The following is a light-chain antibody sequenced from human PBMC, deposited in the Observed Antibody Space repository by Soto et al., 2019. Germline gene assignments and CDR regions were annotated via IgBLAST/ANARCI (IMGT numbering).Light chain of an antibody. CDR2: DAS. J-gene: IGKJ5*01. CDR1: PSISSW. CDR3: QQANSFPIT. V-gene: IGKV1-5*01. Sequence: DIQMTQSPSTLSASVGDRVPITCRASPSISSWSAWYQHQPGKAPKLLIYDASILAGGVPSRFSGSGSGTEFTLTISSLQPDDFATYYCQQANSFPITFGQGTRLEI.